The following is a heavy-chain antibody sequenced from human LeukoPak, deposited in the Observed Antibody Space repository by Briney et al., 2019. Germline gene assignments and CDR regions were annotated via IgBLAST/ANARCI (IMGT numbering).Heavy chain of an antibody. CDR2: ISWNSAAI. J-gene: IGHJ4*02. Sequence: PGGSLRLSCAASGFTFDECSMHWVRQIPGKGLEWVSGISWNSAAIRYADSVKGRFTISRDNAKNALYLQMNSLRDEDTALYYCVKDLYAGLPPKFDYWGQGTLVTVSS. D-gene: IGHD4-23*01. V-gene: IGHV3-9*01. CDR3: VKDLYAGLPPKFDY. CDR1: GFTFDECS.